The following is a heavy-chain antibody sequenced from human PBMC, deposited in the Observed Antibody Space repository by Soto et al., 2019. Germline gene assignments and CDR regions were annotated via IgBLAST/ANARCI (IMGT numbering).Heavy chain of an antibody. J-gene: IGHJ4*02. CDR3: AKNAMSTVTRRGQYFDS. CDR2: IGGGTGAT. CDR1: GFTFSTYA. D-gene: IGHD4-17*01. Sequence: EVQLLESGGGLVQPGGSLRLSCAASGFTFSTYAMSWVRQAPGGGLEWVSGIGGGTGATYNADSVKGRFIISRDNSKNTLYLQMNNLSVEDTAVYYCAKNAMSTVTRRGQYFDSWGQGTLVTVSS. V-gene: IGHV3-23*01.